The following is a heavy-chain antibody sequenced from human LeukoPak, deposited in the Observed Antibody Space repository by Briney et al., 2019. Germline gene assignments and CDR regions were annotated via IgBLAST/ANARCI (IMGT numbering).Heavy chain of an antibody. D-gene: IGHD3-22*01. CDR2: ISSSSSYI. J-gene: IGHJ4*02. V-gene: IGHV3-21*01. Sequence: GGSLRLSCAASGFTFSSYEMNWVRQAPGKGLEWVSSISSSSSYIYYADSVKGRFTISRDNAKNSLYLQMNSLRAEDTAVYYCARVFNYYDSSGPFDYWGQGTLVTVSS. CDR3: ARVFNYYDSSGPFDY. CDR1: GFTFSSYE.